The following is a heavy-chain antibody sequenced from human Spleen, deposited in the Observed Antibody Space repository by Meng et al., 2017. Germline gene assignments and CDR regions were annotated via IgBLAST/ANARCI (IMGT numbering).Heavy chain of an antibody. V-gene: IGHV3-74*03. J-gene: IGHJ4*02. D-gene: IGHD3-9*01. Sequence: LSLTCAASGFTFSSYNMHWVRQTPGEGLVWVSRINTDASSTTYADSVKGRFTISRDEAKNTVYLQMNSLRAEDTAVYYCARDADWVIFDHWGQGALVTVSS. CDR1: GFTFSSYN. CDR3: ARDADWVIFDH. CDR2: INTDASST.